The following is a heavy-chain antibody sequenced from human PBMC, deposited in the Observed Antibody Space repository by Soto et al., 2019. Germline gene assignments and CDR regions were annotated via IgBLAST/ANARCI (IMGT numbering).Heavy chain of an antibody. CDR2: ISGSGVNA. Sequence: EVQLVESGGSAIRPGGSLRLSCAASGFAFQNHGMAWVRQVPGKGLEWVAGISGSGVNAGYADSVKGRFTISRDNGDNSLYLEINNLGVEDTALYHCARKPHWQYWYFDLWGRGTLVTVSS. CDR3: ARKPHWQYWYFDL. V-gene: IGHV3-20*01. CDR1: GFAFQNHG. D-gene: IGHD1-1*01. J-gene: IGHJ2*01.